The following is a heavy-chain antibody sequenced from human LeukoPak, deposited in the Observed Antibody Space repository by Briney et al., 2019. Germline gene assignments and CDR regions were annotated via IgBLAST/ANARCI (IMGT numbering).Heavy chain of an antibody. CDR1: GYIFTGYY. CDR3: ARDEGRYCSGGSCYVDVYGGIYNWFDP. D-gene: IGHD2-15*01. J-gene: IGHJ5*02. Sequence: ASVKVSCKASGYIFTGYYMHWVRQAPGQGLEWMGWISAYNGNTNYAQKLQGRVTMTTDTSTSTAYMELRSLRSDDTAVYYCARDEGRYCSGGSCYVDVYGGIYNWFDPWGQGTLVTVSS. V-gene: IGHV1-18*04. CDR2: ISAYNGNT.